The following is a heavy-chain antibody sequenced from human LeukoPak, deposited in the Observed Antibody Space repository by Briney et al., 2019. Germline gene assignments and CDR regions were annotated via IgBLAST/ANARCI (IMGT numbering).Heavy chain of an antibody. Sequence: PSETLSLTCTVSGGSISSRSYYWGWIHRPPGKGLEWIGRIYYSESTYYNPSLRSRVTISVDTSKNQFSLKLSSVTAADTAVYYCARQRFGDLYAEYFQHWGQGTLVTVSS. D-gene: IGHD3-10*01. CDR3: ARQRFGDLYAEYFQH. V-gene: IGHV4-39*01. CDR2: IYYSEST. CDR1: GGSISSRSYY. J-gene: IGHJ1*01.